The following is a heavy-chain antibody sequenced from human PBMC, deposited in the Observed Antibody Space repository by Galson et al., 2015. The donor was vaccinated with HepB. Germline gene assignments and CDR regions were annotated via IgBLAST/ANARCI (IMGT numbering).Heavy chain of an antibody. J-gene: IGHJ6*03. V-gene: IGHV1-69*13. CDR3: ARDGLQYNWKEGDYYYMDV. CDR2: IIPIFGTA. D-gene: IGHD1-20*01. CDR1: GGTFSSYA. Sequence: SVKVSCKASGGTFSSYAISWVRQAPGQGLEWMGGIIPIFGTANYAQKFKGRVTITAYESTSTAYMELSSLRSEDTAVYYCARDGLQYNWKEGDYYYMDVWGKGTTVTVSS.